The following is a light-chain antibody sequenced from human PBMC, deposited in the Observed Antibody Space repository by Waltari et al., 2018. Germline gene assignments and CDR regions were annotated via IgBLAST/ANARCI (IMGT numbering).Light chain of an antibody. CDR2: KAN. Sequence: QTVATQDASISLSPGGPVTLPCALSAGSLSTTSSATWYQQPPAQAPPALVNKANARPSAVPDRFSGSIRGNTAALSITGAQAVDESDYYCSLYMGSGSWVFGGGTRLTVL. CDR3: SLYMGSGSWV. CDR1: AGSLSTTSS. V-gene: IGLV8-61*01. J-gene: IGLJ3*02.